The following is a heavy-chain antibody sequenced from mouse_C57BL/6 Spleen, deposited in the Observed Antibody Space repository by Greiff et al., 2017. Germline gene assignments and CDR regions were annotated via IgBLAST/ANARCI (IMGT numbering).Heavy chain of an antibody. CDR1: GYTFTSYW. V-gene: IGHV1-64*01. CDR3: ARSLLNWFAY. D-gene: IGHD2-1*01. Sequence: QVQLPQPGAELVKPGASVKLSCKASGYTFTSYWMHWVKQRPGQGLEWIGMIHPNSGSTNYNEKFKSKATLTVDKSSSTAYMQLSSLTSEDSAVYYCARSLLNWFAYWGQGTLVTVSA. J-gene: IGHJ3*01. CDR2: IHPNSGST.